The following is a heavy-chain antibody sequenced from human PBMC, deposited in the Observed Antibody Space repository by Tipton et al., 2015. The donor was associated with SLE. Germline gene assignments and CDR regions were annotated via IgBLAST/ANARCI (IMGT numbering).Heavy chain of an antibody. CDR1: GDTICDHY. Sequence: TLSLTCTVSGDTICDHYWSWIRQPPGKGLEWIGYISYSGSTNYSPSLKSRVTISLDTSKTQFSLKLRSVTAADTAVYFCARLRNGFYSDYDYWGQGTLVTVSS. J-gene: IGHJ4*02. CDR2: ISYSGST. D-gene: IGHD3-22*01. CDR3: ARLRNGFYSDYDY. V-gene: IGHV4-59*11.